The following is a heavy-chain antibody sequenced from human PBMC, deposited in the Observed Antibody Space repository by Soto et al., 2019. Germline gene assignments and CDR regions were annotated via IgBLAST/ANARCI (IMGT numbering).Heavy chain of an antibody. CDR2: LSAGGGSS. Sequence: EVQLLESGGGFVQPGESLRLSCAASEFTFSTYAMTWVRQAPGKGLEWVSTLSAGGGSSYYTDSVRGRFTISRDNSKNXLYLQMNSLRAEDTAIYYCAKGIRDTPGFYNYFDCWGQGTLVTVSS. V-gene: IGHV3-23*01. D-gene: IGHD3-22*01. CDR1: EFTFSTYA. CDR3: AKGIRDTPGFYNYFDC. J-gene: IGHJ4*02.